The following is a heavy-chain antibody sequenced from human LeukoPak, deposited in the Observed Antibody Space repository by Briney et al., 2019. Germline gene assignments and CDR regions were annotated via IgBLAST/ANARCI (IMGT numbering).Heavy chain of an antibody. CDR1: GGSISSYY. Sequence: SETLPLTCTVSGGSISSYYWSWIRQPPGKGLEWIGRIYTSGSTNYNPSLKSRVTISVDTSKNQFSLKLSSVTAADTAVYYCARAGYSSSYNWFDPWGQGTLVTVSS. D-gene: IGHD6-13*01. J-gene: IGHJ5*02. CDR2: IYTSGST. CDR3: ARAGYSSSYNWFDP. V-gene: IGHV4-4*08.